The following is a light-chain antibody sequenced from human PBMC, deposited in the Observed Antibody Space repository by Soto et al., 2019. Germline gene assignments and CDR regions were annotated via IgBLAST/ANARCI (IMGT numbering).Light chain of an antibody. J-gene: IGLJ3*02. V-gene: IGLV2-11*01. CDR2: DVS. Sequence: QSALTQPRSVSGSPGQSVTISCTGTCSDVGGYNYVSWYQQHPGKAPKLMIYDVSKRPSGVPDRFSGSKSGNTASLTISGLQAEDEADYYCCSYAGSYTWVFGGGTKVTVL. CDR3: CSYAGSYTWV. CDR1: CSDVGGYNY.